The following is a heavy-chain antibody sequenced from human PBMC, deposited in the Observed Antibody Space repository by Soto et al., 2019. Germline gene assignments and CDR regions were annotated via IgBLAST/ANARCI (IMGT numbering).Heavy chain of an antibody. Sequence: ASVKVSCKASRSTFTNFYLYWVRQAPGQRPEWMGWINNGGGTIYAQKFQGRLTMTRDTSITTAYMELSRLSSDDTAFYYCATSSDWSHLLDYWGQGTLVTVSS. V-gene: IGHV1-2*02. CDR2: INNGGGT. CDR1: RSTFTNFY. CDR3: ATSSDWSHLLDY. D-gene: IGHD6-19*01. J-gene: IGHJ4*02.